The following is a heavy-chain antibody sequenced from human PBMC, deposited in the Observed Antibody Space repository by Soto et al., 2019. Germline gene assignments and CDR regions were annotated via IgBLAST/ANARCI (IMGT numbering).Heavy chain of an antibody. V-gene: IGHV4-34*01. CDR3: ARFMRALQLNYDFWSGYYRGYFDY. D-gene: IGHD3-3*01. Sequence: SETLSLTCAVYGGSFSGYYWSWIRQPPGKGLEWIGEINHSGSTNYNPSLKSRVTISVDTSKNQFSLKLSSVTAADTAVYYCARFMRALQLNYDFWSGYYRGYFDYWGQGTLVTVS. J-gene: IGHJ4*02. CDR2: INHSGST. CDR1: GGSFSGYY.